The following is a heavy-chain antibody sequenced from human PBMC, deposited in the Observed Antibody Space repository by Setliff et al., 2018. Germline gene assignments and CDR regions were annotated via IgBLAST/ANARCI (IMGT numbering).Heavy chain of an antibody. D-gene: IGHD3-16*01. CDR3: SRFGLYYEAVYGGGDYYYYGMDV. CDR1: GYTFTSYG. Sequence: GASVKVSCKASGYTFTSYGFSWVRQAPGQGLEWMGWISGYSGNTNYAQKVQGRVTMTTDTSTGTIYMELRSLRADDTAVYYCSRFGLYYEAVYGGGDYYYYGMDVWGQGTTVTVSS. V-gene: IGHV1-18*01. CDR2: ISGYSGNT. J-gene: IGHJ6*02.